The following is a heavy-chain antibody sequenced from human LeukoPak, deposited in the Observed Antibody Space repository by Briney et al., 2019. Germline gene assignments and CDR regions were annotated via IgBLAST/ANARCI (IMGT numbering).Heavy chain of an antibody. CDR2: IIPILGIA. D-gene: IGHD3-9*01. V-gene: IGHV1-69*04. Sequence: SVEVSCKASGGTFSSYAISWVRQAPGQGLEWMGRIIPILGIANYAQKFQGRVTITADKSTSTAYMELSSLRSEDTAVYYCARVSSHNYDILTGYYIRRGYYFDYWGQGTLVTVSS. CDR1: GGTFSSYA. CDR3: ARVSSHNYDILTGYYIRRGYYFDY. J-gene: IGHJ4*02.